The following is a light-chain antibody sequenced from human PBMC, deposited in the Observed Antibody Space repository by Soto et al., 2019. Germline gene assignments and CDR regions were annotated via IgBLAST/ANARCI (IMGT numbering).Light chain of an antibody. CDR2: WAS. CDR3: QQYYSTPGYT. V-gene: IGKV4-1*01. J-gene: IGKJ2*01. CDR1: QSVFYSSNNKNY. Sequence: DIVMTQSPDSLAVSLGERATINCKSSQSVFYSSNNKNYLAWYQQKPGQPPKLLIYWASTRESGVPDRFSGSGSGTDFTFTISSLQAEDVAVYYCQQYYSTPGYTFGQGTKLEIK.